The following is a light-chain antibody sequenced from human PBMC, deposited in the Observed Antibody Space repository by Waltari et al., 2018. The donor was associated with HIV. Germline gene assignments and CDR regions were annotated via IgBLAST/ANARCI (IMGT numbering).Light chain of an antibody. J-gene: IGLJ3*02. V-gene: IGLV1-47*01. CDR3: ATWDDSLSGWV. CDR1: RSNIGKNF. CDR2: RND. Sequence: QSVLPQPPSASGTPGQRVTIPCSGSRSNIGKNFIYWYQQFPGTAPKLLIYRNDQRPSGVPDRFSGSKSGTSASLAISGLRSEDEADYYCATWDDSLSGWVFGGGTKLTVL.